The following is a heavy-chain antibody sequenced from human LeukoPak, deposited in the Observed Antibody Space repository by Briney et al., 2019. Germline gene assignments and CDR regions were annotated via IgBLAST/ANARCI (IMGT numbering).Heavy chain of an antibody. CDR3: ARSADFWSGLDF. CDR2: ISWNSGKM. J-gene: IGHJ4*02. D-gene: IGHD3-3*01. CDR1: GFHFDAYA. V-gene: IGHV3-9*03. Sequence: GGSLRLSCAASGFHFDAYAMHWVRQAPGKGLEWVSGISWNSGKMAYADSVKGRFTISRDNAENSLYLQMTSLRPEDMALYYCARSADFWSGLDFWGQGTLVTVS.